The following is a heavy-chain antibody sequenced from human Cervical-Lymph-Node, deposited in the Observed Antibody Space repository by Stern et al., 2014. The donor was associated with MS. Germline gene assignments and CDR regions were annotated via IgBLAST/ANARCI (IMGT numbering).Heavy chain of an antibody. Sequence: QVQLVESGAEVEKPGASVKVSCKASGYIFTDYYLHWVRQAPGQGPEWMGRINPKSGGTSYAQSFQGRVPLTRDTPITTAYMDLSRLTSDDTAVYYCTRALRIADRPSPGGHWSDPWGQGPLVIVSS. CDR1: GYIFTDYY. J-gene: IGHJ5*02. V-gene: IGHV1-2*02. CDR3: TRALRIADRPSPGGHWSDP. D-gene: IGHD6-6*01. CDR2: INPKSGGT.